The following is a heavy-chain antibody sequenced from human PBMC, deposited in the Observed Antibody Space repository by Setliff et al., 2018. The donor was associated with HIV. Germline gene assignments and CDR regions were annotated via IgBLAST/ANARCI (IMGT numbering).Heavy chain of an antibody. CDR1: GFTFTNAW. Sequence: GGSLRLSCAASGFTFTNAWMSWVRQAPGKGLEWVAVMSIHGNVIIYADSVEGRFTISRDNSKNTLYLQMNSLRAEDTAVYYCAKDRRGITGTKSCAWFDPWGQGTLVTVSS. CDR3: AKDRRGITGTKSCAWFDP. CDR2: MSIHGNVI. J-gene: IGHJ5*02. V-gene: IGHV3-30*18. D-gene: IGHD1-7*01.